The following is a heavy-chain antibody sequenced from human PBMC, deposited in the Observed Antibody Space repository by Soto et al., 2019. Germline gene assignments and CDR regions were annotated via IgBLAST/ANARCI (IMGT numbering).Heavy chain of an antibody. Sequence: SETLSLTCTVSGGSVSNSNYYWGWIRQSPGKGLEWIGSVYYRGRSYSKSSVKSRITISVDTSKNQFSLNLNSVTASDTAVYFCVSQRTSVLSQAYFDYWGPGALVTVSS. J-gene: IGHJ4*02. CDR1: GGSVSNSNYY. V-gene: IGHV4-39*01. D-gene: IGHD2-8*01. CDR2: VYYRGRS. CDR3: VSQRTSVLSQAYFDY.